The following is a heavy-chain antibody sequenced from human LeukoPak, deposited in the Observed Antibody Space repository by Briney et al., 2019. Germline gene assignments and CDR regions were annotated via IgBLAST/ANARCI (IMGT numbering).Heavy chain of an antibody. V-gene: IGHV3-74*01. D-gene: IGHD6-19*01. CDR3: ARGGEQWLVLLWFDP. CDR2: INSAGSST. J-gene: IGHJ5*02. CDR1: GFTFSTYW. Sequence: GGSLRLSRAASGFTFSTYWMHWVRQAPGKGLVWVSRINSAGSSTSYADSVKGRFTISRDNAKNTLFLQMNSLRAEDTAVYYCARGGEQWLVLLWFDPWGQGTLVTVSS.